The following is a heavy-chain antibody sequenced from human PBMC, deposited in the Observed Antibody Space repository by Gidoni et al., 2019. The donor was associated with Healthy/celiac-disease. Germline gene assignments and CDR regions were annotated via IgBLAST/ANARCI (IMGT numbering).Heavy chain of an antibody. CDR3: ATEVTYYDILTGLRTYYYGMDV. Sequence: QVQLVQSGAEVKKPGSSVKVSCKASGGTFSSYAVGWVQQAPGQGLEWMGGIIPIFGTANYAQKFQGRVTITADESTSTAYMELSSLRSEDTAVYYCATEVTYYDILTGLRTYYYGMDVWGQGTTVTVSS. D-gene: IGHD3-9*01. V-gene: IGHV1-69*01. CDR2: IIPIFGTA. J-gene: IGHJ6*02. CDR1: GGTFSSYA.